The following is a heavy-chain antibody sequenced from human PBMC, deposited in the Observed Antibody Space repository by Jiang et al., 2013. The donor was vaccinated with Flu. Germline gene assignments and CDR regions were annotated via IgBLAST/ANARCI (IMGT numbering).Heavy chain of an antibody. D-gene: IGHD6-19*01. V-gene: IGHV4-39*01. CDR1: GGSISSSSYY. CDR3: ARPETAVAGSGWFDP. Sequence: PSETLSLTCTVSGGSISSSSYYWGWIRQSPGKGLEWIGSIYYSGSGSTYYNPSLKSRVTISVDASKNQFSLRLSSVTAADTAVYYCARPETAVAGSGWFDPWGQGTQVTVSS. CDR2: IYYSGSGST. J-gene: IGHJ5*02.